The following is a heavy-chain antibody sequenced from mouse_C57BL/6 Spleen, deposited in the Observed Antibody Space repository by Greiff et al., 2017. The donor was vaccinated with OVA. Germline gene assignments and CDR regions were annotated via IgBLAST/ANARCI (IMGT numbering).Heavy chain of an antibody. V-gene: IGHV5-17*01. CDR3: ARGRLFAY. CDR2: ISSGSSTI. CDR1: GFTFSDYG. J-gene: IGHJ3*01. Sequence: EVKVVESGGGLVKPGGSLKLSCAASGFTFSDYGMHWVRQAPEKGLEWVAYISSGSSTIYYADTVKGRFTISRDNAKNTLFLQMTSLRSEDTAMYYCARGRLFAYWGQGTLVTVSA.